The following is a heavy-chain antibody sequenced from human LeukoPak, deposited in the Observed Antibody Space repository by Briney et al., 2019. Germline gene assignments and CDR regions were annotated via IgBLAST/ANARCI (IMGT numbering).Heavy chain of an antibody. CDR2: ISAYNGNT. Sequence: ASVKVSCKASGYTFTSYGISWVRQAPGQGLEWMGWISAYNGNTNYAQKLQGRVTMTTDTSTSTAYMELRSLRSDDTAVYYCARVYYYDSSGYYYVGPLDYWGQGTLVTVSS. CDR3: ARVYYYDSSGYYYVGPLDY. V-gene: IGHV1-18*01. D-gene: IGHD3-22*01. J-gene: IGHJ4*02. CDR1: GYTFTSYG.